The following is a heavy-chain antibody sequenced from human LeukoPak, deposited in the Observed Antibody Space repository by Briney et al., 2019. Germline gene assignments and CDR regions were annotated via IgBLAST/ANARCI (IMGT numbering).Heavy chain of an antibody. D-gene: IGHD3-16*02. CDR3: ARERDANVWGSYRSIDYFDY. V-gene: IGHV3-7*03. J-gene: IGHJ4*02. CDR2: IKYDGSEK. CDR1: GFTFSSSW. Sequence: GGSLRLSCAASGFTFSSSWMSWVRQAPGKGPEWVANIKYDGSEKYYVDSVKGRFTISRDNAENTVYLQMNSLNSEDTAVYFCARERDANVWGSYRSIDYFDYWGQGTLVTVSS.